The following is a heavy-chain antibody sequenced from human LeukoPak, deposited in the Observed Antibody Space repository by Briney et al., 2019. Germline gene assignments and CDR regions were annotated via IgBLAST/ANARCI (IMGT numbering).Heavy chain of an antibody. CDR1: GFTFSTYW. V-gene: IGHV3-7*01. D-gene: IGHD6-19*01. Sequence: GGSLRLSCAASGFTFSTYWMSWVRQAPGKGLEWVANIKDDGSDEYYVDSVKGRFTISRDNTKNSLYPQMDSLRVEDTAVYYCAKVSYASGRDDWGQGTLVTVSS. J-gene: IGHJ4*02. CDR2: IKDDGSDE. CDR3: AKVSYASGRDD.